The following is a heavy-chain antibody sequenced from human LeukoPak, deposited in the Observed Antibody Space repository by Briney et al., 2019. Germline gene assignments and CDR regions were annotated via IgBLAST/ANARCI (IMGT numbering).Heavy chain of an antibody. CDR3: AKDGLIAVAGNFDY. Sequence: GGSLRLSCAASGFTFSSYSMNWVRQAPGKGLEWVSSISSSSSYIYYADSVKGRFTISRDNAKNSLYLQMNSLRAEDTAVYYCAKDGLIAVAGNFDYWGQGTLVTVSS. CDR2: ISSSSSYI. J-gene: IGHJ4*02. CDR1: GFTFSSYS. D-gene: IGHD6-19*01. V-gene: IGHV3-21*04.